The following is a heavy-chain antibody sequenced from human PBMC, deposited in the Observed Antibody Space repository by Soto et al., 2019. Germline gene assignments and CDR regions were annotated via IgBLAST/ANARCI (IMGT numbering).Heavy chain of an antibody. J-gene: IGHJ6*04. CDR2: LYWDDDK. Sequence: QITLKESGPTLVKPTQTLTLTCTFSGLSLRTTGVGVGWVRQPPGKALEWLPLLYWDDDKRYSPSLKSRLTITKDTSEKQVVLTMTNMDTVDTATYYCVQSLCGCDCLHIYSSHSYYGFDGRGKGTMVTVFS. CDR3: VQSLCGCDCLHIYSSHSYYGFDG. CDR1: GLSLRTTGVG. D-gene: IGHD2-21*02. V-gene: IGHV2-5*02.